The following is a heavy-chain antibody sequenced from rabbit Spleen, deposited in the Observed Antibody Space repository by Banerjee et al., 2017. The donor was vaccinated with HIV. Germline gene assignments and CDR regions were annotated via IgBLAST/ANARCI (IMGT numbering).Heavy chain of an antibody. Sequence: QEQLVESGGGLVKPEGSLKLSCTASGFSFSNKAVMCWVRQAPGKGLEWIACINAVTGKAVYASWAKGRFTISKTSSTTVTLQMTSLTAADTATYFCARDQYGVSIGWYAYFDLWGPGTLVTVS. CDR1: GFSFSNKAV. D-gene: IGHD1-1*01. CDR3: ARDQYGVSIGWYAYFDL. V-gene: IGHV1S45*01. CDR2: INAVTGKA. J-gene: IGHJ4*01.